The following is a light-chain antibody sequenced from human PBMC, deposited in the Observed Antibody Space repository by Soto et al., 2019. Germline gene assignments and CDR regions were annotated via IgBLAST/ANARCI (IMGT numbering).Light chain of an antibody. CDR3: AAWDDSLNGDV. V-gene: IGLV1-36*01. J-gene: IGLJ1*01. Sequence: QSVLTQPPSVSEAPRQRGTISCSGSSSNIGNNAVNWYQQLPGKAPKLLIYYDDLLPSGVSDRFSGSKSGTSASLAISGPQSEDEADYYCAAWDDSLNGDVFGTGTKLTVL. CDR2: YDD. CDR1: SSNIGNNA.